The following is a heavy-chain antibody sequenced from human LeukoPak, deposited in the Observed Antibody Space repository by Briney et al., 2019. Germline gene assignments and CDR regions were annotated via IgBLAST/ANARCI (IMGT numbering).Heavy chain of an antibody. CDR2: ISGSGGST. D-gene: IGHD2-15*01. Sequence: GGSLRLSCAASGFTFSSYAMSWARQAPGKGLEWVSAISGSGGSTYYADSVKGRFTISRDNSKNTLYLQMNSLRAEDTAVYYCAKDGIAVVVAATDYWGQGTLVTVSS. V-gene: IGHV3-23*01. CDR3: AKDGIAVVVAATDY. J-gene: IGHJ4*02. CDR1: GFTFSSYA.